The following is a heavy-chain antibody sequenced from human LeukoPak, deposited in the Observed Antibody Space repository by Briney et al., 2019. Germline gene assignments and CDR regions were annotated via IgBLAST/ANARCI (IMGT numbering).Heavy chain of an antibody. CDR3: VRQGRVVPAWFDP. Sequence: SETLSLTCTVSGGSISSYYWSWIRQPPGKGLEWIGYIYYSGSTNYNPSLKSRVTISVDTSKNQFSLKLSSVTAADTAVYYCVRQGRVVPAWFDPWGQGTLVTVSS. J-gene: IGHJ5*02. V-gene: IGHV4-59*08. CDR2: IYYSGST. D-gene: IGHD2-2*01. CDR1: GGSISSYY.